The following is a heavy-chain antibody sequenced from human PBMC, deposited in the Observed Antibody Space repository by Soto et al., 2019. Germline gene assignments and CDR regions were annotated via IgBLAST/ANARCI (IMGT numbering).Heavy chain of an antibody. CDR2: TYYRSKWYS. D-gene: IGHD6-19*01. Sequence: PSQTLSLTCAISGDSVSTNSVTWNWIRQSPSRGLEWLGRTYYRSKWYSDYAVSVKSRMTINPDTSKNQFSLQLNSVTPEDTAVYYCAIENDTSGWYKLDYWGQGTLVTVSS. V-gene: IGHV6-1*01. CDR1: GDSVSTNSVT. J-gene: IGHJ4*02. CDR3: AIENDTSGWYKLDY.